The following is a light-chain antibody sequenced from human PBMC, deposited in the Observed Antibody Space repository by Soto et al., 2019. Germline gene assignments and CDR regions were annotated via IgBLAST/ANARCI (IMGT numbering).Light chain of an antibody. CDR1: QSVSSSY. J-gene: IGKJ1*01. CDR2: GAS. CDR3: QHYGSSPWM. V-gene: IGKV3-20*01. Sequence: EIVLTQSPGTLSLSPGERATLSCRASQSVSSSYLAWYQQKPGQSPRLLIYGASSRATGIPDRFSGSGSGTDFTLTITRLEPEDFAVYYCQHYGSSPWMFGQGTKVDIK.